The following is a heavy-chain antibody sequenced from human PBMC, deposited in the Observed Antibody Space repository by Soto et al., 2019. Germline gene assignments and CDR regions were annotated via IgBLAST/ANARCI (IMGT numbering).Heavy chain of an antibody. D-gene: IGHD3-3*01. V-gene: IGHV4-59*01. CDR2: VSYSGST. CDR3: AREGGGFWSGYYKYYFDY. J-gene: IGHJ4*02. CDR1: GGAIGGYY. Sequence: PSETLSLTCSLSGGAIGGYYWSWIRQPPGKALEWIGYVSYSGSTDYHPSLKSRVSISVDTSKNKFSLKLSSVTAADTAVYYCAREGGGFWSGYYKYYFDYWGQGTLVTVSS.